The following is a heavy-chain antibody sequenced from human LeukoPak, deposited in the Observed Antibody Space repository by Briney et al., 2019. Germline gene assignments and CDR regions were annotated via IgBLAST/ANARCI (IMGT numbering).Heavy chain of an antibody. CDR1: GFTFSSYA. CDR3: AKSLGYSYGYSYY. V-gene: IGHV3-23*01. Sequence: GGSLRLSCAASGFTFSSYAMSWVRQAPGKGLEWVSAISGSGGSTYYADSVKGRFTTSRDNSKNTLYLQMNSLRAEDTAVYYCAKSLGYSYGYSYYWGQGTLVTVSS. D-gene: IGHD5-18*01. CDR2: ISGSGGST. J-gene: IGHJ4*02.